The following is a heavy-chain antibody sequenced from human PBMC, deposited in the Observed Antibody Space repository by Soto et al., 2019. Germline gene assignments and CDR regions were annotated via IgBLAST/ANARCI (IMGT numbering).Heavy chain of an antibody. Sequence: QVQLVQSGAEVKKPGASVKVSCKASGYTFTSYGISWVRQAPGQGLEWMGWISAYNGNTNYAQKLQGRVTMTTDTSTSTADMELRSLRSDATAVYYCAIDAYYYDSSGYIDYWGHGTLVTVSS. CDR3: AIDAYYYDSSGYIDY. CDR1: GYTFTSYG. CDR2: ISAYNGNT. V-gene: IGHV1-18*01. J-gene: IGHJ4*01. D-gene: IGHD3-22*01.